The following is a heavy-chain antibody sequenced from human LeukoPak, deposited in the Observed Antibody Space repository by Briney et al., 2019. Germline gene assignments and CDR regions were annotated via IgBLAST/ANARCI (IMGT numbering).Heavy chain of an antibody. Sequence: SVKVSCKASGGTFSSYAISWMRQAPGQGLEWMGRIIPIFGTANYAQKFQGRVTITTDESTSTAYMELSSLRSEDTAVYYCAGHDFWSGSWFDPWGQGTLVTVSS. CDR3: AGHDFWSGSWFDP. CDR1: GGTFSSYA. J-gene: IGHJ5*02. CDR2: IIPIFGTA. D-gene: IGHD3-3*01. V-gene: IGHV1-69*05.